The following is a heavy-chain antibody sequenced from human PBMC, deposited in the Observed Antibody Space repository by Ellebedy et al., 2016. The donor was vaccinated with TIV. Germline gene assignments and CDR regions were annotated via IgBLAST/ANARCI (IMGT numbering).Heavy chain of an antibody. Sequence: GESLKISCTASGFTFGDYAMGWLRQAPGKGLEWVGFIRSRAYGGTTEYAASVKGRFTISRDDSKSIAYLQMNSLKTEDTAVYCCTSPIAVAGTNAFDIWGQGTMVTVSS. J-gene: IGHJ3*02. CDR2: IRSRAYGGTT. V-gene: IGHV3-49*03. D-gene: IGHD6-19*01. CDR1: GFTFGDYA. CDR3: TSPIAVAGTNAFDI.